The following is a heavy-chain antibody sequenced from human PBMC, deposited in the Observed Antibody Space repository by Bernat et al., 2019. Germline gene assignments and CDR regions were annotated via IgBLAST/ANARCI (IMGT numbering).Heavy chain of an antibody. CDR1: GFTFSDYY. Sequence: QVQLVESGGGLVKPGGSLRLSCAASGFTFSDYYMSWIRQAPGKGLEWVSYISSSSSYTNYADSVKGRFTISRDNAMNSLYLQMNSLRAEDTAVYYCAREGRVVVVAASPMDVWGQGTTVTVSS. D-gene: IGHD2-15*01. CDR2: ISSSSSYT. V-gene: IGHV3-11*05. CDR3: AREGRVVVVAASPMDV. J-gene: IGHJ6*02.